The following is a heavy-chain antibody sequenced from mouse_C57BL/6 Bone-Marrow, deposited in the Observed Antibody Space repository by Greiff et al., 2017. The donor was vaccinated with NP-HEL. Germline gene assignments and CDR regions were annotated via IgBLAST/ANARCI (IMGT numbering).Heavy chain of an antibody. CDR2: INPSSGYT. CDR3: ARFDV. CDR1: GYTFTSYW. J-gene: IGHJ1*03. V-gene: IGHV1-7*01. Sequence: QVHVKQSGAELAKPGASVKLSCKASGYTFTSYWMHWVKQRPGQGLEWIGYINPSSGYTKYNQKFKDTATLTADKSSSTAYMQLSSLTYEDSAVYYCARFDVWGTGTTVTVSS.